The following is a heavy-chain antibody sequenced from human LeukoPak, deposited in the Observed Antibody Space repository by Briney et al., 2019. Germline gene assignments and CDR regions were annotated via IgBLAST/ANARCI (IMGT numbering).Heavy chain of an antibody. CDR3: TRELSGSSSRHFDY. Sequence: GGSLRLSCVASGFTFSNYWMHWVRQAPGKGLVWVSRINTDGNITTYADSVKGRFTISRDNAKNALYLQINSLRADDTAAYYCTRELSGSSSRHFDYWGQGTLATVSS. J-gene: IGHJ4*02. V-gene: IGHV3-74*01. D-gene: IGHD1-26*01. CDR1: GFTFSNYW. CDR2: INTDGNIT.